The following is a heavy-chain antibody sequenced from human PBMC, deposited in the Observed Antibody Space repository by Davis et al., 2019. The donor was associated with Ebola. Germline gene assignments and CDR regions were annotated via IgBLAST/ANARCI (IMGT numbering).Heavy chain of an antibody. D-gene: IGHD2/OR15-2a*01. J-gene: IGHJ4*02. CDR2: ISSSSSTI. CDR1: GFTFSIYS. CDR3: ARAKSYFSPPIDY. V-gene: IGHV3-48*02. Sequence: GGSLRLSCAASGFTFSIYSMNWVRQAPGKGLEWVSYISSSSSTIYYADSVKGRFTISRDNAKNSLYLQMNSLRDEDTAVYYCARAKSYFSPPIDYWGQGTLVTVSS.